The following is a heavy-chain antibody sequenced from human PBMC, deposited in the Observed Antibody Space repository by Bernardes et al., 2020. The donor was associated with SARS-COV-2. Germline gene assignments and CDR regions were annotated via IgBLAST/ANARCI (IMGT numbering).Heavy chain of an antibody. Sequence: SETLSLTCTVSGGSVSSGSYYWSWIRQLPGKGLEWIGYIYYSGSTNYNPSLKLRVTISVDTSKNQFSLKLSSVTAADTAVYYCARGFDYWGQGILVTVSS. J-gene: IGHJ4*02. CDR2: IYYSGST. V-gene: IGHV4-61*01. CDR1: GGSVSSGSYY. CDR3: ARGFDY.